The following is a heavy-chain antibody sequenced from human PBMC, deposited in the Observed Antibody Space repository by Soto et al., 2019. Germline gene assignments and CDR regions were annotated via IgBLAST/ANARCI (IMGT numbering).Heavy chain of an antibody. CDR2: IQQDGSEK. V-gene: IGHV3-7*01. CDR1: GFTFNSYW. CDR3: ARSRHHCGSESYYNGFDY. D-gene: IGHD3-10*01. Sequence: GGSLRLSCVASGFTFNSYWMSWVRQAPGKGLEWLANIQQDGSEKYSVDSVEGRFTISRDDAKNSLYLQMNSLRAEDTAVYYCARSRHHCGSESYYNGFDYWGQGTLVTVSS. J-gene: IGHJ4*02.